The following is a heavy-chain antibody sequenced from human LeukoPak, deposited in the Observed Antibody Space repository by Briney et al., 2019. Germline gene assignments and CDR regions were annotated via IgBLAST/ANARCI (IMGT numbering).Heavy chain of an antibody. CDR2: IKQDGSEK. D-gene: IGHD2-2*01. CDR1: GFTFSSYW. V-gene: IGHV3-7*01. J-gene: IGHJ4*02. Sequence: GGSRRLSCAASGFTFSSYWMSWVRQAPGKGLEWVANIKQDGSEKYYVDSVKGRFTISRDNAKNSLYLQMNSLRAEDTAVYYCARGGEYQLLYYFDYWGQGTLVTVSS. CDR3: ARGGEYQLLYYFDY.